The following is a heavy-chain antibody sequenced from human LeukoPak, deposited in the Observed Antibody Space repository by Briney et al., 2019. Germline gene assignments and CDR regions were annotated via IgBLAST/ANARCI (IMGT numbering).Heavy chain of an antibody. D-gene: IGHD2-15*01. CDR3: ARVGYCSGGSCYEFDY. V-gene: IGHV4-30-4*08. J-gene: IGHJ4*02. CDR1: GGSISSGTYY. CDR2: IYYSGST. Sequence: SETLSLTCTVSGGSISSGTYYWTWIRQPAGKGLEWIGYIYYSGSTYYNPSLKSRVTISVDTSKNQFSLKLSSVTAADTAVYYCARVGYCSGGSCYEFDYWGQGTLVTVSS.